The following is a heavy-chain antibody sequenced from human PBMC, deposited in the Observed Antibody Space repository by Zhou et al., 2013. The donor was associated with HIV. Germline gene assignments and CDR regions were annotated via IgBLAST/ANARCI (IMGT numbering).Heavy chain of an antibody. V-gene: IGHV1-69*13. D-gene: IGHD3-22*01. J-gene: IGHJ4*02. CDR1: GGTFSSYA. CDR2: IIPIFGTA. Sequence: QVQLVQSGAELKKPGSSVKVSCKASGGTFSSYAISWVRQAPGQGLEWMGRIIPIFGTANYAQKFQGRVTITADESTSTAYMELSSLRSEDTAVYYCAREREDYYDSSGYYSSSVGYYFDYWGQGTLVTVSS. CDR3: AREREDYYDSSGYYSSSVGYYFDY.